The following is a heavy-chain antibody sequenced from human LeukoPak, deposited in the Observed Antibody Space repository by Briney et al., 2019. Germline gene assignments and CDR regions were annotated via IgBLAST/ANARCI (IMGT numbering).Heavy chain of an antibody. CDR2: VKQDGGEK. Sequence: GGSLRLSCAVSGLTFSSSWMDWVRQAPGKGLEWVANVKQDGGEKYHVDSVKGRFTISRDNAKNSLYLQMNGLRAEDTAVYYCARDLRGSGWYFDYWGQGTLVTVSS. CDR3: ARDLRGSGWYFDY. D-gene: IGHD6-19*01. CDR1: GLTFSSSW. J-gene: IGHJ4*02. V-gene: IGHV3-7*03.